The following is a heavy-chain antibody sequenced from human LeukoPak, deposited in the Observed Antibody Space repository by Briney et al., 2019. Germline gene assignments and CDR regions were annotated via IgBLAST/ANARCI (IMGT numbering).Heavy chain of an antibody. CDR1: GFTFSPHY. D-gene: IGHD3-10*01. V-gene: IGHV3-72*01. CDR3: GDLGSAGTDH. CDR2: IRNKADGYTT. Sequence: GGSLRLSCAASGFTFSPHYMDWVRQSPGQGPEWVGLIRNKADGYTTIYAASVKGRFTISRDDSKNSIYLQMDSLKTEDTAMYYCGDLGSAGTDHWGQGTLVTVSS. J-gene: IGHJ4*02.